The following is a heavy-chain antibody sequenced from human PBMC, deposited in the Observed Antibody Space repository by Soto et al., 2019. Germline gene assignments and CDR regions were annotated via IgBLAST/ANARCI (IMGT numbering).Heavy chain of an antibody. J-gene: IGHJ4*02. D-gene: IGHD3-10*01. Sequence: VQLQESGPGLVKPSQTLSLTCTVSGGSISSGGYYWSWIRQHPGKGLEWIGYIYYSGSTYYNPSLKSRVTISVDTSKNQFSLKLSSVTAADTAVYYCARFPPYYGSGSYPYWGQGTLVTVSS. CDR1: GGSISSGGYY. CDR3: ARFPPYYGSGSYPY. V-gene: IGHV4-31*03. CDR2: IYYSGST.